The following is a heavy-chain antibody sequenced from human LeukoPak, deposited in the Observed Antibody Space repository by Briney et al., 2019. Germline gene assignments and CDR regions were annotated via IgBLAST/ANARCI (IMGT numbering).Heavy chain of an antibody. V-gene: IGHV4-39*01. CDR1: GDSVSRSDSY. Sequence: PSETLSLTCSVSGDSVSRSDSYWDWIRQPPGKGLEWIGTIYYSGRTYYSPSLKNRVTMSVDPSNNQFSLNLRSVTAADTAVYYCARRRYYDGSGYLEWGQGTLLSVSS. CDR3: ARRRYYDGSGYLE. J-gene: IGHJ1*01. D-gene: IGHD3-22*01. CDR2: IYYSGRT.